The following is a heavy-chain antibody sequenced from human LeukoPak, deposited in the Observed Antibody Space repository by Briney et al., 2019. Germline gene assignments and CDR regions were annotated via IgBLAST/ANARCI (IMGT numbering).Heavy chain of an antibody. D-gene: IGHD3-9*01. CDR3: ARGGPLRYFDCLMDY. Sequence: PGRSLRLSCAASGFTFSSYAMHWVRQAPGKGLEWVAVISYDGSNKYYADSVKGRFTISRDNSKNTLYLQMNSLRAEDTAVYCCARGGPLRYFDCLMDYWGQGTLVTVSS. J-gene: IGHJ4*02. CDR1: GFTFSSYA. V-gene: IGHV3-30*04. CDR2: ISYDGSNK.